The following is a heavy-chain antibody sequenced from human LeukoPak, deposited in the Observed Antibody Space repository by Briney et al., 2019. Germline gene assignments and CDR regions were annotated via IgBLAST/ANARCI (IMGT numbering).Heavy chain of an antibody. V-gene: IGHV3-11*04. CDR1: GFTFRDSY. D-gene: IGHD4-23*01. CDR2: INSVSNII. J-gene: IGHJ1*01. Sequence: PGGSLRLSCAASGFTFRDSYMSWIRQAPGKGLEWLSYINSVSNIISYADSVKGRFTISRDNAKNSLYLQMHGLRAEDTAVYYCARAGGGNMYFQHWGQGTLVSLSS. CDR3: ARAGGGNMYFQH.